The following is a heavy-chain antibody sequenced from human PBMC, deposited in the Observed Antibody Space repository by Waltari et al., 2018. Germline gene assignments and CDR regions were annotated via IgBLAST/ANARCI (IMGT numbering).Heavy chain of an antibody. Sequence: EVQLVESGGGLVKAGGSLRLSCAASGFTFSSFTMNWVRRAPGTALGGVASISSAGSYTYYADSLKGRFSISRDNTKNSVDLQMNDLRAEDTAVYFCSRKSGSGNTYFFDYWGQGTLVTVSS. V-gene: IGHV3-21*02. D-gene: IGHD1-26*01. CDR1: GFTFSSFT. J-gene: IGHJ4*02. CDR3: SRKSGSGNTYFFDY. CDR2: ISSAGSYT.